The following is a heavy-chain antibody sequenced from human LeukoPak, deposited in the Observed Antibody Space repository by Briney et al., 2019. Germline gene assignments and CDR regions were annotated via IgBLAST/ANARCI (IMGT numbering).Heavy chain of an antibody. CDR2: INSDGSST. J-gene: IGHJ3*02. D-gene: IGHD3-3*01. V-gene: IGHV3-74*01. Sequence: GGSLRLSCAASGFTFSSHWMHWVRQAPGKGLVWVSRINSDGSSTTYVDSVKGRFTISRDNAKNTMYLQMNSLRAEDTAVYYCASVFRPSLTVFIIRGAFDIWGQGTMVTVSS. CDR3: ASVFRPSLTVFIIRGAFDI. CDR1: GFTFSSHW.